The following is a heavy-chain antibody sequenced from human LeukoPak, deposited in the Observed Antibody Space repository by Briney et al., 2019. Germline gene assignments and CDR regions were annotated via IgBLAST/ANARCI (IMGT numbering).Heavy chain of an antibody. D-gene: IGHD6-19*01. J-gene: IGHJ4*02. V-gene: IGHV3-21*01. CDR1: GFTFSTYD. Sequence: GGSLRLSCSASGFTFSTYDMNWVRQAPGKGLEWVSSITSRSKYIYYADSVKGRFTMSRDNVNNLLFLQMDSLRAEDTAVYYCARYVGPNIAVAGSDYWGQRTLVTVSS. CDR2: ITSRSKYI. CDR3: ARYVGPNIAVAGSDY.